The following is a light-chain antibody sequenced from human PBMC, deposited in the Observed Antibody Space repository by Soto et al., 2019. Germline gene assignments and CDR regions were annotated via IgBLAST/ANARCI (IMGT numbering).Light chain of an antibody. CDR1: QTVNRNY. CDR2: GVS. Sequence: EIVLTQSPGTLALSLGDGATLSCRASQTVNRNYLAWYHQKPGQPPRLLIYGVSNRATGVPDRFSGGGSGTEFTLTIVRLEPDDFGTYYCQQYIDSPRTFWQGTRVEVK. V-gene: IGKV3-20*01. J-gene: IGKJ1*01. CDR3: QQYIDSPRT.